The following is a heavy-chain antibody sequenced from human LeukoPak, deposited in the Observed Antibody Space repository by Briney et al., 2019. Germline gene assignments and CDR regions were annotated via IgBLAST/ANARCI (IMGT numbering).Heavy chain of an antibody. V-gene: IGHV3-7*03. Sequence: GGSLRLSCAASGFTFSSYWMSWVRQAPGKGLEWVANIKQDGSEKYYVDSVKGRSTISRDNAKNSLYLQMNSLRAEDTAVYYCAKDRDSGYLRHLDYWGQGTLVTVSS. J-gene: IGHJ4*02. D-gene: IGHD5-12*01. CDR3: AKDRDSGYLRHLDY. CDR1: GFTFSSYW. CDR2: IKQDGSEK.